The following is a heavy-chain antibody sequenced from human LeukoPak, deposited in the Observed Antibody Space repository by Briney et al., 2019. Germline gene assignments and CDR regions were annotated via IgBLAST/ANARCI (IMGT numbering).Heavy chain of an antibody. Sequence: SETLSLTCTVSGGSISSYYWSWIRQPPGKGLEWIGYIYTSGSTNYNPSLKSRVTISVDTSKNQFSLKLSSVTAADTAVYYCARANEYYYDSSGYYLVYWGQGTLVTVSS. CDR1: GGSISSYY. CDR3: ARANEYYYDSSGYYLVY. J-gene: IGHJ4*02. D-gene: IGHD3-22*01. V-gene: IGHV4-4*09. CDR2: IYTSGST.